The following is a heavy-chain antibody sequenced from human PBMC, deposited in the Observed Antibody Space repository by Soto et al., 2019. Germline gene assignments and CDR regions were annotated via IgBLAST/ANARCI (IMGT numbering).Heavy chain of an antibody. Sequence: QVQLVQSGAEVKKPGASVKVSCKASGYTFTSYAMHWVRQAPGQRLEWMGWINAGNGNTKYSQKFQGRVTITRDTSASTAYMELSSLRSEDTAVYYCARDPPYGDYVDYFDYWGQGTLVTVSS. CDR2: INAGNGNT. CDR3: ARDPPYGDYVDYFDY. D-gene: IGHD4-17*01. V-gene: IGHV1-3*01. CDR1: GYTFTSYA. J-gene: IGHJ4*02.